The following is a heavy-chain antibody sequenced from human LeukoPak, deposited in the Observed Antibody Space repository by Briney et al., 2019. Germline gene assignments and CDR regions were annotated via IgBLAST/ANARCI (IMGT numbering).Heavy chain of an antibody. J-gene: IGHJ4*02. CDR1: GSSINSGYY. CDR2: IEHIRSY. V-gene: IGHV4-38-2*01. D-gene: IGHD3-22*01. Sequence: PSETLSLTCVVSGSSINSGYYLGWIRQPPGKGRECIGSIEHIRSYYSTPSLKSLATISLDSSNKTFFLEVSSVTAPATSVYCCSRAVSDSSGSLYYGGFYYFDSWGRGTLVSVSS. CDR3: SRAVSDSSGSLYYGGFYYFDS.